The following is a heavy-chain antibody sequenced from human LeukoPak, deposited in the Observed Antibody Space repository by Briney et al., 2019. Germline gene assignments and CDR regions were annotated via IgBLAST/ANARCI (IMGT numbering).Heavy chain of an antibody. V-gene: IGHV4-34*01. CDR3: ASAGYSSSSFDY. Sequence: SETLSLTCAVYGGSFSGYYWSWIHQPPGKGLEWIGEINHSGSTNYNPSLKSRVTISVDTSKNQFSLKLSSVTAADTAVYYCASAGYSSSSFDYWGQGTLVTVSS. J-gene: IGHJ4*02. D-gene: IGHD6-6*01. CDR2: INHSGST. CDR1: GGSFSGYY.